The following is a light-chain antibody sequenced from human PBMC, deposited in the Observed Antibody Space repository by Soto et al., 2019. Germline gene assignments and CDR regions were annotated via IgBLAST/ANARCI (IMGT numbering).Light chain of an antibody. CDR2: GAS. J-gene: IGKJ4*01. CDR3: QQYNIWPLT. V-gene: IGKV3-15*01. Sequence: ETVMTQSPATLSVSPGERATLSCRASQSVSSDLAWYHQKPGQAPRLLMSGASTRATGIPARFSGSGSGTDFTLTISSLQSEDFAVYYCQQYNIWPLTFGGGTKVEIK. CDR1: QSVSSD.